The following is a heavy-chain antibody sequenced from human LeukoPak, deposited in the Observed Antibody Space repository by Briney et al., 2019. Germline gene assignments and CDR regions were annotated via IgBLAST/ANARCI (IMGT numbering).Heavy chain of an antibody. CDR1: GCTCNSYW. Sequence: GGSLRLACAASGCTCNSYWMEWFRQAPGKGLVWVSRIDEDGKTIDYADSVKGRFTISRDNAKDTLYLQMSSLRDEDTAVYYCVSDLCGGDDQWGRGTLVTVSS. CDR2: IDEDGKTI. CDR3: VSDLCGGDDQ. D-gene: IGHD3-3*01. V-gene: IGHV3-74*01. J-gene: IGHJ5*02.